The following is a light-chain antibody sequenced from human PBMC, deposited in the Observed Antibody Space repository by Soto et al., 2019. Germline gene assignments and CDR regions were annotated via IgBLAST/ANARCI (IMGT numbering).Light chain of an antibody. Sequence: DIQMTQSPSTLSASAGDRVTITCRASQNINNWLAWYQQKPGKAPNLLIYRASSLENGVPSRFSGRGSGTEFIFTITSLQPDDFVTYYCQQYSSDSTFGQGTKVEVK. CDR1: QNINNW. V-gene: IGKV1-5*03. CDR3: QQYSSDST. J-gene: IGKJ1*01. CDR2: RAS.